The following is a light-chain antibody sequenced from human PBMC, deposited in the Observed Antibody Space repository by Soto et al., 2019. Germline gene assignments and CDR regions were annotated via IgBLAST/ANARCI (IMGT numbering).Light chain of an antibody. Sequence: QSALTQPASVSGSPGQSITISCTGTNSDVGGYNFVSWFQQHPGKAPKLLIYEVTNRPSGVSNRFSASKSGNTASLTLSGLQAEDEADYHCSSYSSRSPIYVFGTGTKLTVL. V-gene: IGLV2-14*01. CDR1: NSDVGGYNF. CDR2: EVT. CDR3: SSYSSRSPIYV. J-gene: IGLJ1*01.